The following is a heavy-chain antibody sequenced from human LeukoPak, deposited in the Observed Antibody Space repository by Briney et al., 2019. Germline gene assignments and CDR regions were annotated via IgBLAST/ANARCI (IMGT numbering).Heavy chain of an antibody. CDR2: IISSITYI. CDR3: ARDRSIAVALDWFDP. J-gene: IGHJ5*02. CDR1: CVSFIHYA. V-gene: IGHV3-21*01. Sequence: GGALLRSSSAACVSFIHYAMNWGRRAAGKGGGWVASIISSITYIYYADSVKGRFTISRDNAKNSLYLQMNSLRAEDTAVYYCARDRSIAVALDWFDPWGQGTLVTVSS. D-gene: IGHD6-19*01.